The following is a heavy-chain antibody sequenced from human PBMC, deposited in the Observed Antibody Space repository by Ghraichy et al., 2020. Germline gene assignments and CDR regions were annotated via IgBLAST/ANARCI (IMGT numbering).Heavy chain of an antibody. J-gene: IGHJ4*02. CDR2: INGDGSST. CDR1: GFTFSSYW. Sequence: GSLRLSCAASGFTFSSYWMHWVRQAPGKGLVWVSRINGDGSSTSYADSVKGRFTISRDNAKNTLYLQMNSLRAEDTAVYYCATDIIAAARRVTDYWGQGTLVTVSS. CDR3: ATDIIAAARRVTDY. D-gene: IGHD6-13*01. V-gene: IGHV3-74*01.